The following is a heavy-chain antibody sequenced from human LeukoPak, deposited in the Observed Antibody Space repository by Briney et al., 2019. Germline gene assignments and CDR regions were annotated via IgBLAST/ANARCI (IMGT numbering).Heavy chain of an antibody. Sequence: SVKVSCKASGGTFSSYAISWVRQAPGQGLEWMGRIIPIFGTANYEQKFQGRVTITTDESTSTAYMELSSLRSEDTAVYYCARDQHTYYYDSSGYYGFDYWGQGTLVTVSS. D-gene: IGHD3-22*01. J-gene: IGHJ4*02. CDR1: GGTFSSYA. CDR2: IIPIFGTA. V-gene: IGHV1-69*05. CDR3: ARDQHTYYYDSSGYYGFDY.